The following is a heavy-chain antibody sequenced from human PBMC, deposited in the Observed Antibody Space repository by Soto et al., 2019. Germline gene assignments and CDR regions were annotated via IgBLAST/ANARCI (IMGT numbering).Heavy chain of an antibody. CDR2: IYRTGST. Sequence: KLSETLSLTCAVSGGSFTSNNWWTWVRQPPGQGLEWIGEIYRTGSTNYNPSLKSRVTISLGKSENQFSLKVTSLTAADTAVYYCASRDPGTSVDYWGQGTLVTVS. CDR1: GGSFTSNNW. CDR3: ASRDPGTSVDY. V-gene: IGHV4-4*02. J-gene: IGHJ4*02. D-gene: IGHD1-7*01.